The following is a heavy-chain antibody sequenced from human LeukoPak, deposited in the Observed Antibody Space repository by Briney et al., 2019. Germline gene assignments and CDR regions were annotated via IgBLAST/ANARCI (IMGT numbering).Heavy chain of an antibody. D-gene: IGHD6-13*01. CDR2: INPNSGGT. V-gene: IGHV1-2*02. CDR3: ARDRAAGTGYFDY. CDR1: GYTFTGYY. J-gene: IGHJ4*02. Sequence: ASVKVSCKASGYTFTGYYMHWVRQAPGQGLEWMGWINPNSGGTNYAQKFQGRVTMTRDTSISTAYMELSRLRSDDTAVYYCARDRAAGTGYFDYWGQGTLVTVSS.